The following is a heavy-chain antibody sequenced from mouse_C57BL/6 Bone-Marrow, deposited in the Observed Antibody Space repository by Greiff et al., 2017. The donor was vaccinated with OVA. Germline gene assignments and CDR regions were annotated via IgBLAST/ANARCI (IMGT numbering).Heavy chain of an antibody. CDR3: TRGYYFDY. V-gene: IGHV1-4*01. Sequence: VKLQQSGAELARPGASVKMSCKASGYTFTSCTIHWVKQRPGQGLEWIGYIDPTNDYTNYNQKFKGKATLTADKSSSTAYMQLSSLTSEDSAVYYCTRGYYFDYWGQGTTLTVSS. CDR2: IDPTNDYT. CDR1: GYTFTSCT. J-gene: IGHJ2*01.